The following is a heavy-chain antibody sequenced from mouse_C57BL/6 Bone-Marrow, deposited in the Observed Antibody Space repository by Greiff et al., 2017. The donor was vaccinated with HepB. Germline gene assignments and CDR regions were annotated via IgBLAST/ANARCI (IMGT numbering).Heavy chain of an antibody. V-gene: IGHV1-74*01. CDR3: AIYDGNYFEY. D-gene: IGHD2-3*01. J-gene: IGHJ2*01. CDR1: GYTFTSYW. CDR2: IHPSYSAT. Sequence: QVQLQQPGAELVKPGASVKVSCKASGYTFTSYWMHWVKQSPGQGLEWIGRIHPSYSATNYNQKFKGKATLTVDKSSSTAYMQLSSLTSEDSAVYYCAIYDGNYFEYWGQGTTLTVSS.